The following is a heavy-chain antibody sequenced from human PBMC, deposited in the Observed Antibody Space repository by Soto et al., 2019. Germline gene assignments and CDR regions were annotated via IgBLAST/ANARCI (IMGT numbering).Heavy chain of an antibody. Sequence: EVELLQSGGGLVQPGGSLRLSCVASGFTFNKHALAWVRQAPGKGLEWVSAISGSGSSTYDSDSVKGRFTISRDNSNHTLYLEMTSLRAEDTAIYFCARTPGVITVISAFDHWGQGPQVTVSS. CDR3: ARTPGVITVISAFDH. V-gene: IGHV3-23*01. CDR1: GFTFNKHA. CDR2: ISGSGSST. J-gene: IGHJ4*02. D-gene: IGHD3-22*01.